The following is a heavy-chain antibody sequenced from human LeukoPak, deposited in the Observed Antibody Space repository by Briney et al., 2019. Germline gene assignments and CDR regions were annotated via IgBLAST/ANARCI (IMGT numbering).Heavy chain of an antibody. CDR1: GFTFSSYA. CDR3: AKPLGYNWGSPFDY. V-gene: IGHV3-23*01. D-gene: IGHD7-27*01. CDR2: ISGSGGST. Sequence: PGGSLRLSCAASGFTFSSYAMSWVRQAPGKGLEWVSAISGSGGSTYYADSVKGWLTISRDNSKNTLYLQMNSLRAEDTAVYYCAKPLGYNWGSPFDYWGQGTLVTVSS. J-gene: IGHJ4*02.